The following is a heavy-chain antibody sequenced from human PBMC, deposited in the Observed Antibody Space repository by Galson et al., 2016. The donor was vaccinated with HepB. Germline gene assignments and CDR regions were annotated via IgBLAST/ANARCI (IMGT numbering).Heavy chain of an antibody. J-gene: IGHJ6*02. Sequence: SLRLSCAASGFTFRNYGMHWVRQVPGKGLEWVAVISSDGSNKYYADSVKGRFTTSRDNPKNTLYLQMSSLRPEDTAVYYCAKDVGGARGSRGWSWGASYDYYYYGMDIWGQGTTVTDSS. CDR3: AKDVGGARGSRGWSWGASYDYYYYGMDI. D-gene: IGHD6-19*01. CDR1: GFTFRNYG. CDR2: ISSDGSNK. V-gene: IGHV3-30*18.